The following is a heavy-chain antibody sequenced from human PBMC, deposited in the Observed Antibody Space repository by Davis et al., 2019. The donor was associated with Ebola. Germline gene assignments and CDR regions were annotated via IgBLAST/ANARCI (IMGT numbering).Heavy chain of an antibody. CDR2: FGTSGDT. J-gene: IGHJ5*02. Sequence: GESLKISCAASGFIFRSYVMSWVRQAPGKGLEWVSTFGTSGDTYYADSVKGRFTISRNNSKNTLYLQINGLRVDDTAIYYCAKQLTMIVVPTFDPWGQGTLVTVSS. CDR3: AKQLTMIVVPTFDP. CDR1: GFIFRSYV. V-gene: IGHV3-23*01. D-gene: IGHD3-22*01.